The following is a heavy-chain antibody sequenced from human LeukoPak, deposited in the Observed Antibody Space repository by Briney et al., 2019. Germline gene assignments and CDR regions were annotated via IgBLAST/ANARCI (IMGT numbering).Heavy chain of an antibody. J-gene: IGHJ4*02. CDR3: TISAPGKRYFDN. CDR2: INTDGSST. D-gene: IGHD3-10*01. V-gene: IGHV3-74*03. Sequence: GGSLRLSCAGSGFTFSNYWIYWVRQPPGEGLVCVSRINTDGSSTSYADSVTGRFTIARDDAKNTLYLQMNSLRTEDTSVYYGTISAPGKRYFDNWGQGALVTVSS. CDR1: GFTFSNYW.